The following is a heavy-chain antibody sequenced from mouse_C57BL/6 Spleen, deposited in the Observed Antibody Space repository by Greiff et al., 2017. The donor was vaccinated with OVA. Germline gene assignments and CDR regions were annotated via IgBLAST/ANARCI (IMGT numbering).Heavy chain of an antibody. Sequence: EVQLQQSGPELVKPGASVKISCKASGYTFTDYYMNWVKQSPGKSLEWIGDINPNNGGTSYNQKFKGKATLTVDKSSSTAYMELRSLTSEDSAVYYCAVIYFDYWGQGTTLTVSS. J-gene: IGHJ2*01. CDR3: AVIYFDY. V-gene: IGHV1-26*01. CDR1: GYTFTDYY. CDR2: INPNNGGT.